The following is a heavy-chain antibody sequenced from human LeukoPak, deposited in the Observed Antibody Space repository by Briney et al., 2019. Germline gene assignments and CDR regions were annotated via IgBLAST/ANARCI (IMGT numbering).Heavy chain of an antibody. CDR3: ARGRSGSYGGLYFDY. D-gene: IGHD1-26*01. Sequence: GGSLRLSCAASGFTFSSYAMHWVRQAPGKGLEWVAVISYDGSNKYYADSVKGRFTISRDNSKNTLYLQMNSLRAEDTAVYYCARGRSGSYGGLYFDYWGQGTLVTVSS. J-gene: IGHJ4*02. CDR2: ISYDGSNK. CDR1: GFTFSSYA. V-gene: IGHV3-30-3*01.